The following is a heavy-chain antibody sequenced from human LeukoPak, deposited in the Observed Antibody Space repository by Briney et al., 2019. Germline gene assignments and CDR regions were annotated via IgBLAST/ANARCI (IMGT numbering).Heavy chain of an antibody. V-gene: IGHV3-30*18. CDR3: AKKASWSSGWVDY. CDR1: GFTFSSYG. J-gene: IGHJ4*02. Sequence: GRSLRLSCAASGFTFSSYGMHWVRQAPGKRLEWVAVISYDGSNKYYADSVKGRFTISRDNSKNTLYLQMNSLRAEDTAVYYCAKKASWSSGWVDYWGQGTLVTVSS. CDR2: ISYDGSNK. D-gene: IGHD6-19*01.